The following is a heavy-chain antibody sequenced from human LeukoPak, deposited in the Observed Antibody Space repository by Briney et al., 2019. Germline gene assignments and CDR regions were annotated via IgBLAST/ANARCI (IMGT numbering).Heavy chain of an antibody. CDR2: IHYSGST. Sequence: SQTLSLTCTVSGGAITDGNHYWSWTRQRPGGGLEWIGYIHYSGSTDHIVSLRSRLTMSLDTSKSQFSLRLTSVTAADTAVYYCASLSTLGVDHDSWGQGTLVTVSS. V-gene: IGHV4-30-4*01. J-gene: IGHJ4*02. CDR3: ASLSTLGVDHDS. D-gene: IGHD3-10*01. CDR1: GGAITDGNHY.